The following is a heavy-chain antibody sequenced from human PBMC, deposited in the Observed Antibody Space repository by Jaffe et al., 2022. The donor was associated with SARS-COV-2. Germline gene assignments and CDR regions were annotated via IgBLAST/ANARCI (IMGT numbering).Heavy chain of an antibody. J-gene: IGHJ1*01. CDR3: ARGSIGPTGPGRRAEYFQH. Sequence: QVQLQESGPGLVKPSQTLSLTCTVSGGSISSGGYYWSWIRQHPGKGLEWIGYIYYSGSTYYNPSLKSRVTISVDTSKNQFSLKLSSVTAADTAVYYCARGSIGPTGPGRRAEYFQHWGQGTLVTVSS. V-gene: IGHV4-31*03. CDR2: IYYSGST. CDR1: GGSISSGGYY. D-gene: IGHD4-17*01.